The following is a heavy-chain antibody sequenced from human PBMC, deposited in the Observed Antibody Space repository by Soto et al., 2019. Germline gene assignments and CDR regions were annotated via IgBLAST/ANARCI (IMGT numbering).Heavy chain of an antibody. J-gene: IGHJ6*02. D-gene: IGHD7-27*01. Sequence: QVQLVESGGGVVQPGRSLRLSCAASGFTFPRFGMHWVRQAPGTGLEWVALITYEGSQIYYADAAKGRFTISRDNGANTLALQMDNLRTEDTATYFCAKGRGEMNWANYYGLDVWGQGTTFTVSS. CDR1: GFTFPRFG. CDR3: AKGRGEMNWANYYGLDV. V-gene: IGHV3-30*18. CDR2: ITYEGSQI.